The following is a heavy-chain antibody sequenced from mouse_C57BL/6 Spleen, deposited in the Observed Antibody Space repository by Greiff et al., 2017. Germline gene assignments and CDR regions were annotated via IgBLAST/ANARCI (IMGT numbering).Heavy chain of an antibody. CDR3: AREGGNYYAMDY. Sequence: DVQLVESGGDLVKPGGSLKLSCAASGFTFSSYGMSWVRQTPDKRLEWVATISSGGSYTYYPDSVKGRFTISRDNAKNTLYLQMSSLKSEDTAMYYCAREGGNYYAMDYWGQGTSVTVSS. D-gene: IGHD2-1*01. CDR1: GFTFSSYG. CDR2: ISSGGSYT. J-gene: IGHJ4*01. V-gene: IGHV5-6*01.